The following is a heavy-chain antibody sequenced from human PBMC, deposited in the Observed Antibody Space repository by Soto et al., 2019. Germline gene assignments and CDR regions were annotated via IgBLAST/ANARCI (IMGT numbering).Heavy chain of an antibody. D-gene: IGHD2-21*01. Sequence: LSLTCAVSGGSISSSGYSWSWIRQPPGKGLEWIGYIYHSGNTYYNPSLKSRVTISVDRSKNQFSLKLSSVTAADTAVYYCASEGCGGDCFDYWGQGALVTVSS. J-gene: IGHJ4*02. CDR2: IYHSGNT. V-gene: IGHV4-30-2*01. CDR3: ASEGCGGDCFDY. CDR1: GGSISSSGYS.